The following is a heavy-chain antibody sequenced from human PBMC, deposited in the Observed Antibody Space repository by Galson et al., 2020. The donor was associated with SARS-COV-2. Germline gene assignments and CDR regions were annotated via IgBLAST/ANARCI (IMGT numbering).Heavy chain of an antibody. CDR2: IYSGGST. V-gene: IGHV3-53*01. Sequence: SCAASGLTVSSNYMTWVRQAPGKGLEWVSIIYSGGSTYYADSVKGRFTISRDNSKNTLYLQMNSLRPEDTAVYYCARGYGDDWFDPWGQGTLVSVSS. CDR3: ARGYGDDWFDP. CDR1: GLTVSSNY. J-gene: IGHJ5*02. D-gene: IGHD4-17*01.